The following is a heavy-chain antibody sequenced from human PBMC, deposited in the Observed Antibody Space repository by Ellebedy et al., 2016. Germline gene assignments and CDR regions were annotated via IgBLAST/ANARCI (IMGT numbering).Heavy chain of an antibody. V-gene: IGHV3-74*01. CDR1: GFTFSSHW. J-gene: IGHJ4*02. CDR2: ISTDGSST. CDR3: AKDLGAGGGSCFNF. D-gene: IGHD2-15*01. Sequence: GGSLRLXXAVSGFTFSSHWMHWVRQAPGKGLVWVSRISTDGSSTNYADSVKGRFTISRDNAKNTLYLQMNSLRAEDTAVYYCAKDLGAGGGSCFNFWGQGTLVTVSS.